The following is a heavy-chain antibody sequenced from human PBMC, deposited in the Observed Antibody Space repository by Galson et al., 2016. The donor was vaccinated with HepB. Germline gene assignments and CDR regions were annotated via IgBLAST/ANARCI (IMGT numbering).Heavy chain of an antibody. J-gene: IGHJ4*02. Sequence: SLRLSCAASGFTFSSYWMHWVRQAPGKGLVWVSRINGDGSSTGYADSVKGRFTISRDYAEHTLYLQMNSLRAEDTAVYYCARKSNGFDYWGQGALVTVSS. V-gene: IGHV3-74*01. CDR1: GFTFSSYW. CDR3: ARKSNGFDY. CDR2: INGDGSST.